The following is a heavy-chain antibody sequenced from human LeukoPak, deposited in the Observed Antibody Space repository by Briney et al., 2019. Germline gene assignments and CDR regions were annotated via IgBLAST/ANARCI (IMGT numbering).Heavy chain of an antibody. CDR1: GYSFTSYW. J-gene: IGHJ4*02. D-gene: IGHD3-22*01. V-gene: IGHV5-51*01. Sequence: GESLKISCKGSGYSFTSYWIGWVRQMPGKGLEWMGIIYPGDSDTRYSPSFQGQVTISADKSISTAYLQWSSLKASDTAMYYCARPAPGYYDSSGSSPFDYWGQGTLVTVSS. CDR3: ARPAPGYYDSSGSSPFDY. CDR2: IYPGDSDT.